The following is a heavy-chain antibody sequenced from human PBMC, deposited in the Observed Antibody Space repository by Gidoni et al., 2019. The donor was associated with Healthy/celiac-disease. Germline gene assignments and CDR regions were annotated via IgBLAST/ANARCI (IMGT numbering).Heavy chain of an antibody. J-gene: IGHJ5*02. D-gene: IGHD3-3*01. CDR3: ARDDVLRFFDQTGGQTRYNWFDP. CDR1: GFTFSSSS. V-gene: IGHV3-21*01. CDR2: ISSSSSYI. Sequence: EVQLVESGWGLSKHGGSLRLSCAASGFTFSSSSMTWVRQAPGKGLEWVSSISSSSSYIYYADSVKGRFTISRDNAKNSLYLQMNSLRAEDTAVYYCARDDVLRFFDQTGGQTRYNWFDPWGQGTLVTVSS.